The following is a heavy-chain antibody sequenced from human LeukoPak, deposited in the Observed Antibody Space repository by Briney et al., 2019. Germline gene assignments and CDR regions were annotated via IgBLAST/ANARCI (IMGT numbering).Heavy chain of an antibody. D-gene: IGHD2-2*02. CDR2: ISGSGSST. Sequence: PGGSLRLSCAASGFTFSSYAMSWVRQAPGKGLEWVSAISGSGSSTYYADSVKGRFTISRDNSKNTLYLQMNSLRAEDTAVYYCAKRACSSTSCYKVAIWFDPWGQGTLVTVSS. CDR1: GFTFSSYA. CDR3: AKRACSSTSCYKVAIWFDP. V-gene: IGHV3-23*01. J-gene: IGHJ5*02.